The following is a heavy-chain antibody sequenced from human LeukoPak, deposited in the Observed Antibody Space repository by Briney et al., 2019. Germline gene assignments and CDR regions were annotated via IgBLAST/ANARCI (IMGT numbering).Heavy chain of an antibody. CDR3: ARTAGVAVAGSRQYFDY. Sequence: SETLSLTCTVSGGLISSSSYYWGWIRQPPEKGLEWIGSFYYSGSTYYHPSLKSRVTISVDTSKNQFSLNLSSVTAADAAVYYCARTAGVAVAGSRQYFDYWGQGTLVTVSS. D-gene: IGHD6-19*01. CDR1: GGLISSSSYY. V-gene: IGHV4-39*01. CDR2: FYYSGST. J-gene: IGHJ4*02.